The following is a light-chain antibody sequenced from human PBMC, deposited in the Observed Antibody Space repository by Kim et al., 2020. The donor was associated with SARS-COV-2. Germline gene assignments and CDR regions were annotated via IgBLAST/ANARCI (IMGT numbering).Light chain of an antibody. J-gene: IGLJ2*01. CDR2: EGS. CDR3: CSYAGSSTSYVL. V-gene: IGLV2-23*01. Sequence: SITISCTGTSSDVGSYNLVSWYQQRPGKAPKLMIYEGSKRPSGVSNRFSGSKSGNTASLTISGLQAEDEADYYCCSYAGSSTSYVLFGGGTKVTVL. CDR1: SSDVGSYNL.